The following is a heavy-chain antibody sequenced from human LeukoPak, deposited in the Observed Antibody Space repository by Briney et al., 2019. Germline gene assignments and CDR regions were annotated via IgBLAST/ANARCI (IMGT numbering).Heavy chain of an antibody. CDR2: IYYSGNP. V-gene: IGHV4-39*07. J-gene: IGHJ3*02. D-gene: IGHD6-6*01. CDR1: GGSISSASYY. Sequence: SETLSLTCTVSGGSISSASYYWAWIRQPPGKGLEWIGSIYYSGNPDYNPSLKSRVTMSVDTSKNQFSLKLSSVTAADTAVYYCARDRGGYSSSSDAFDIWGQGTMVTVSS. CDR3: ARDRGGYSSSSDAFDI.